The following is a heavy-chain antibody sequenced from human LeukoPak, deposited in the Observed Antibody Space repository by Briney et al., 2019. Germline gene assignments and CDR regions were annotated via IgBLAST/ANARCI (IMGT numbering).Heavy chain of an antibody. CDR2: IKEDGSEK. CDR3: ARGGTFVSDY. Sequence: GGSLRLSCAASGFTFSTFWMSWVRQAPGKGLEWVANIKEDGSEKYHVDSMKGRFTVSRDNAKNSLYLQMDSLRAEDTAVYYCARGGTFVSDYWGQGTLVTVSS. CDR1: GFTFSTFW. D-gene: IGHD1-1*01. J-gene: IGHJ4*02. V-gene: IGHV3-7*01.